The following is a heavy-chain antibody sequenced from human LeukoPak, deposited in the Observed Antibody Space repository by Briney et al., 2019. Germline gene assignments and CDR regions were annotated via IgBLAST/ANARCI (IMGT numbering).Heavy chain of an antibody. D-gene: IGHD3-10*01. CDR3: ARDAMVRGVIVYYYYGMDV. V-gene: IGHV4-34*01. CDR1: GGSFSGYY. J-gene: IGHJ6*02. CDR2: INHSGGT. Sequence: SETLSLTCAVYGGSFSGYYWSWIRQPPGKGLEWIGEINHSGGTNYNPSLKSRVTISVDTSKNQFSLKLSSVTAADTAVYYCARDAMVRGVIVYYYYGMDVWGQGTTVTVSS.